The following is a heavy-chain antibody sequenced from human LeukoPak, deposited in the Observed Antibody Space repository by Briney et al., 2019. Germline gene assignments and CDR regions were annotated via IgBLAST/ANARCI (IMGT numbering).Heavy chain of an antibody. CDR3: TRDRGAYNLYDY. CDR2: IRSKAYGETA. CDR1: GFSFGDYA. J-gene: IGHJ4*02. D-gene: IGHD1-1*01. Sequence: GGSLRLSCTASGFSFGDYAMSWIRQAPGKGLEWVGFIRSKAYGETADYAASVKGRFTISRDDSKAIAYLQMNSLKTEDTAVYHCTRDRGAYNLYDYWGQGTLVTVSS. V-gene: IGHV3-49*03.